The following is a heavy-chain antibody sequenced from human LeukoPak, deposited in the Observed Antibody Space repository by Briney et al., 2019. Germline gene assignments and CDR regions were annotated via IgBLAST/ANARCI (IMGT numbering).Heavy chain of an antibody. CDR2: ISYDGSNR. CDR1: GFNCNSYA. D-gene: IGHD3-16*01. J-gene: IGHJ3*02. CDR3: ATELRILSWGVDAFDI. V-gene: IGHV3-30*04. Sequence: PGVYLRLSCAASGFNCNSYAVHWVRQAPGKGLEWVAFISYDGSNRNHADSVKGRITISRATSKTTLYLQMNSLRAEDTAVYYCATELRILSWGVDAFDIWGQGTMVTVCS.